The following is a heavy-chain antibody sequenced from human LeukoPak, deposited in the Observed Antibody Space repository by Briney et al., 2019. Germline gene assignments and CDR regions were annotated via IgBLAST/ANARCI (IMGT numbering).Heavy chain of an antibody. CDR1: GFTFSSYS. V-gene: IGHV3-48*01. CDR2: ISRSATTI. J-gene: IGHJ4*02. D-gene: IGHD3-10*01. Sequence: GGSLRLSCAASGFTFSSYSMNWVRQAPGKGLEWVSSISRSATTIYYADSVKGRFTISRDNSKNTLYLQMNSLRAEDTAVYYCAKDLLNYYGSGNWGQGTLVTVSS. CDR3: AKDLLNYYGSGN.